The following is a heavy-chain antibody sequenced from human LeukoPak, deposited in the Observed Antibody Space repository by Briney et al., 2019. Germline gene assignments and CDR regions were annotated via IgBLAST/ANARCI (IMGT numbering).Heavy chain of an antibody. D-gene: IGHD4-11*01. V-gene: IGHV3-30*02. CDR2: IRYDELQD. Sequence: GSLRLSCATSGFTFRNHGMHWVRQAPGKGLEWVAFIRYDELQDYYADSVRGRFTISRDNSKSALYLQMGSLRPEDTAMYYCVRDFSNYVAFFDSWGQGVLVTVSS. CDR1: GFTFRNHG. J-gene: IGHJ4*02. CDR3: VRDFSNYVAFFDS.